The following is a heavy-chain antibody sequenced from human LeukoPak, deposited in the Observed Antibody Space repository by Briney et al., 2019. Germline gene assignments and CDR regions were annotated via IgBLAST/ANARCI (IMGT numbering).Heavy chain of an antibody. CDR2: IYPGDSDT. CDR1: GYSFTTYW. CDR3: ARQRTPGGDYYYYYMDV. Sequence: GESLKISCKGSGYSFTTYWIGWVRQMPGKGLEWMGIIYPGDSDTRYSPSFQGQVTISADKSISTAYLQWSSLKASDTAMYYCARQRTPGGDYYYYYMDVWGKGTTVTVSS. D-gene: IGHD3-10*01. J-gene: IGHJ6*03. V-gene: IGHV5-51*01.